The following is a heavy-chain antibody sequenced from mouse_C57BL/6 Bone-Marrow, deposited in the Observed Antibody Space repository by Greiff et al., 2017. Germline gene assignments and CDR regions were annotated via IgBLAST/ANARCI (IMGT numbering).Heavy chain of an antibody. CDR3: ARDRGQLRLNYFDY. Sequence: EVQLVESGGGLVKPGGSLKLSCAASGFTFSSYAMSWVRQTPEKRLEWVATISDGGSYTYYPDNVKGRFTISRDNAKNNLYLQMSHLKSEDTAMYYCARDRGQLRLNYFDYWGQGTTPTVSS. CDR1: GFTFSSYA. J-gene: IGHJ2*01. D-gene: IGHD3-2*02. CDR2: ISDGGSYT. V-gene: IGHV5-4*01.